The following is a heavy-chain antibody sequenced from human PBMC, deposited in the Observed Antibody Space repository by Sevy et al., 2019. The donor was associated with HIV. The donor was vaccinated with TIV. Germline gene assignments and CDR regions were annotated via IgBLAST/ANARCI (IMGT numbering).Heavy chain of an antibody. CDR1: GFTFSSYW. V-gene: IGHV3-74*01. D-gene: IGHD3-10*01. J-gene: IGHJ4*02. CDR3: VREAVGYGSVFDD. Sequence: LLRQSQTLSLTCAASGFTFSSYWMHWVRQAPGKGLVWVSRINSDGSDTRYADSVKGRFTISRDNAKDTLHLQMTSVRPDDTAVYYCVREAVGYGSVFDDWGQGTLVTVSS. CDR2: INSDGSDT.